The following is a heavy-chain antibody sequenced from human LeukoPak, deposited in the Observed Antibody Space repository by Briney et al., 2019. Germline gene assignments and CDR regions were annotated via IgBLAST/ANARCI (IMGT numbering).Heavy chain of an antibody. CDR3: ARDTGNYYDKGTRTPDYYFDY. D-gene: IGHD3-22*01. CDR1: GFTFDDYA. Sequence: GGSLRLSCAASGFTFDDYAMHWVRQAPGKGLEWVSGISWNSGSIGYADSVKGRFTISRDNSKNTLYLQMNSLRAEDTAVYYCARDTGNYYDKGTRTPDYYFDYWGQGTLVTVSS. V-gene: IGHV3-9*01. CDR2: ISWNSGSI. J-gene: IGHJ4*02.